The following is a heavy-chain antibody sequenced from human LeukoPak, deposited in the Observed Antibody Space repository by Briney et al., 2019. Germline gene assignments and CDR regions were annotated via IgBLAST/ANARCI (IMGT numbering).Heavy chain of an antibody. CDR1: GYTFTSYY. CDR3: ARVLSGSGSYYRYFDY. D-gene: IGHD3-10*01. CDR2: ISPSGGST. Sequence: ASVKVSCKASGYTFTSYYMHWVRQAPGQGLEWMGIISPSGGSTNYAQKFQGRVTMTRDTSTSTVYMELSSLRSEDTAVYYCARVLSGSGSYYRYFDYWGQGTLATVSS. J-gene: IGHJ4*02. V-gene: IGHV1-46*01.